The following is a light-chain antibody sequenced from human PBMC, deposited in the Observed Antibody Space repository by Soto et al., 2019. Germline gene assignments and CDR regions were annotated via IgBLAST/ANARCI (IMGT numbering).Light chain of an antibody. V-gene: IGKV3-15*01. CDR3: QQYNNWPQT. CDR1: QSVSSN. J-gene: IGKJ2*01. CDR2: GAS. Sequence: EIWSTQSPGTLSLSPGERATLSCRASQSVSSNLAWYQQKPGQAPRLLIYGASTRATGIPARFSGSGSGTEFTLTISSLQSEDFAVYYCQQYNNWPQTFGQGTKVDIK.